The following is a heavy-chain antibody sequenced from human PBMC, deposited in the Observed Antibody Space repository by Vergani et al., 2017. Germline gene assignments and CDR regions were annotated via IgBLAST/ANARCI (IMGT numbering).Heavy chain of an antibody. CDR1: GGSISSGDYY. CDR3: ARVRQVRRIAAAGTSDAFDI. CDR2: IYYSGST. D-gene: IGHD6-13*01. J-gene: IGHJ3*02. Sequence: QVQLQESGPGLVKPSQTLSLTCTVSGGSISSGDYYWSWIRQPPGKGLEWIGYIYYSGSTYYNPSLKSRVTISVDTSKNQFSLKLSSVTAADTAVYYCARVRQVRRIAAAGTSDAFDIWGQGTMVTVSS. V-gene: IGHV4-30-4*01.